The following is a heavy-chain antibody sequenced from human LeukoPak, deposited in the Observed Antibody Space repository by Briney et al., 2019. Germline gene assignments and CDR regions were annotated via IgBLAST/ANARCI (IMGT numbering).Heavy chain of an antibody. CDR3: AREMSSSWSPFDY. Sequence: PGRSLRLSCAVSGFTFSSYAMHWVHQAPGKGLEWVAVISYDGSNKYYADSVKGRFTISRDNSKNTLYLQMNSLRTEDTAVYYCAREMSSSWSPFDYWGQGTLVTVSS. CDR2: ISYDGSNK. D-gene: IGHD6-13*01. CDR1: GFTFSSYA. J-gene: IGHJ4*02. V-gene: IGHV3-30-3*01.